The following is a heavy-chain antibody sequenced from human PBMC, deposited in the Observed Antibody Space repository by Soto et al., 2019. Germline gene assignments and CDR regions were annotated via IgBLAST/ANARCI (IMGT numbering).Heavy chain of an antibody. Sequence: SETLSLTCAVYGGSFSGYYWSWIRQPPGKGLEWIGEIYRTGSTNYNPSLKSRVTISLDKSENQFSLKVTSLTAADTAVYYCASRDPGTSVDYWGQGTLVTVSS. J-gene: IGHJ4*02. V-gene: IGHV4-34*01. D-gene: IGHD1-7*01. CDR1: GGSFSGYY. CDR3: ASRDPGTSVDY. CDR2: IYRTGST.